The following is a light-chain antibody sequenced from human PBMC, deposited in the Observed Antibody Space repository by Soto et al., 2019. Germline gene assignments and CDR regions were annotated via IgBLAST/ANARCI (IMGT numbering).Light chain of an antibody. Sequence: EIVMTQSPATLYVSPGERATLSCRASQSISNSLAWYQQKPGQAPSLLIYGASTRATGIPARFSGSGSGTEFTLTISSLQSEDSAVYYCQQYNNWPPRTFGQGTKLEIK. CDR3: QQYNNWPPRT. V-gene: IGKV3-15*01. CDR1: QSISNS. CDR2: GAS. J-gene: IGKJ2*01.